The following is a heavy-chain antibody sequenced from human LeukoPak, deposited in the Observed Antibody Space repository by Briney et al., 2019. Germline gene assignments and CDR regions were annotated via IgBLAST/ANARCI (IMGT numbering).Heavy chain of an antibody. Sequence: SETLSLTCAVYGRSFSGYYWSWIRQPPGKGLEWIGEINHSGSTNYNPSLKSRVTISVDTSKNQFSLKLSSVTAADTAVYYCARVARCTSCFDVDYWGQGTLVTVSS. CDR3: ARVARCTSCFDVDY. V-gene: IGHV4-34*01. J-gene: IGHJ4*02. CDR1: GRSFSGYY. CDR2: INHSGST. D-gene: IGHD2-2*01.